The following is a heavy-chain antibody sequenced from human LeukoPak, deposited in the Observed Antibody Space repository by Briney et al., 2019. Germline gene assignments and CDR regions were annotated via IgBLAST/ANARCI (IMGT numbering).Heavy chain of an antibody. CDR3: ASIVGATIPDY. V-gene: IGHV3-30*04. D-gene: IGHD1-26*01. CDR2: ISYDGSNK. J-gene: IGHJ4*02. CDR1: GFTFSSYA. Sequence: GGSLRLSCAASGFTFSSYAMHWVRQAPGKGLEWVAVISYDGSNKYYADSVKGRFTISRDNSKNTLYLQMNSLRAEDTAVYYCASIVGATIPDYWGQGTLVTASS.